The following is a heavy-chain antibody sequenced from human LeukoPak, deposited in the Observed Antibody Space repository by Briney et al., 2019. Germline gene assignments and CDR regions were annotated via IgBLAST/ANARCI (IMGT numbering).Heavy chain of an antibody. J-gene: IGHJ3*02. CDR3: ARDNPVTRCFDSFDI. D-gene: IGHD4/OR15-4a*01. CDR2: IYYTGTT. Sequence: PSETLSLTCTVSGDSISHSYWSWLRQPPGKGLEWIGYIYYTGTTNYNPSLKSRVTISLDTSKNQFTLKLSSVTAADTAVYYCARDNPVTRCFDSFDIWGQGTMVTVSS. CDR1: GDSISHSY. V-gene: IGHV4-59*01.